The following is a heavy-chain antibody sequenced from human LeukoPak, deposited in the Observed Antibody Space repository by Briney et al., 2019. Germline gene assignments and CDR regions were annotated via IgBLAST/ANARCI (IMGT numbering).Heavy chain of an antibody. CDR1: GYTFGRYD. D-gene: IGHD3-10*01. V-gene: IGHV1-8*01. CDR2: MNPNTGNT. CDR3: ARVVRGLGWFDP. Sequence: ASVKVSCKASGYTFGRYDINWVRQATGQGLEWMGWMNPNTGNTFYAQKFQGRVTTTRNTSISTAYMELSSLRSDDTAVYYCARVVRGLGWFDPWGQGTLVTVSS. J-gene: IGHJ5*02.